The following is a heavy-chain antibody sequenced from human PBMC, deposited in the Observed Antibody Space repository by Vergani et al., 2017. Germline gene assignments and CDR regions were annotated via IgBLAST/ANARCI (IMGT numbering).Heavy chain of an antibody. J-gene: IGHJ4*02. CDR2: IIPIFGTA. CDR3: AGGSYSRPTTADY. V-gene: IGHV1-69*01. Sequence: QVQLVQSGAEVKKPGSPVKVSCKASGGPFSSYAISWVRQAPGQGLEWMGGIIPIFGTAHYGQKFQGRVTNTADESTSPAYMELGSVRSEYTAVWYCAGGSYSRPTTADYWGQGTLVTVSS. CDR1: GGPFSSYA. D-gene: IGHD1-26*01.